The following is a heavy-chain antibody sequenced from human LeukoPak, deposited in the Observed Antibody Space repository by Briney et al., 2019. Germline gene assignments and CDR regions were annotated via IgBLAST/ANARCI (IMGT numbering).Heavy chain of an antibody. D-gene: IGHD5-24*01. J-gene: IGHJ4*02. CDR1: GFTFSSYA. V-gene: IGHV3-23*01. Sequence: PGGSLRLPCAASGFTFSSYAMSWVRQAPGKGLEWVSAISGSGGSTYYADSVKGRFTISRDNSKNTLYLQMNSLRAEDTAVYYCAKGRDGYNYPNYFDYWGQGTLVTVSS. CDR3: AKGRDGYNYPNYFDY. CDR2: ISGSGGST.